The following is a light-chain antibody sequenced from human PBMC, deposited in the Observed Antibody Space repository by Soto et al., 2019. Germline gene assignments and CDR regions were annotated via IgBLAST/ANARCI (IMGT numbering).Light chain of an antibody. CDR1: SGSIASNY. CDR3: QSYDSSNMGV. Sequence: NFMLTQPHSVSESPGKTVTISCTRSSGSIASNYVQWYQQRPVSAPTTVIYEDNQRPSGVPDRFSGSIDSHSNSASLTLYGLQTEDEADYYCQSYDSSNMGVLGGGTKLTV. J-gene: IGLJ2*01. V-gene: IGLV6-57*04. CDR2: EDN.